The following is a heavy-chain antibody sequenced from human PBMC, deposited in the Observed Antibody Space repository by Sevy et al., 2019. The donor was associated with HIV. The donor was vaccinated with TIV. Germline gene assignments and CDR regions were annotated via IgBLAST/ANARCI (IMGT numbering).Heavy chain of an antibody. CDR2: ISHDGNYK. D-gene: IGHD2-21*02. CDR3: AGLFSCGGDCYYLDY. Sequence: GASLKISCAASGFTFSNYDMHWVRQAPGKGLEWVAVISHDGNYKNYADSVKVRFTISRNDFKNTLYLQMSSLRPEDTAVYFCAGLFSCGGDCYYLDYWGQGALVTVSS. CDR1: GFTFSNYD. V-gene: IGHV3-30-3*01. J-gene: IGHJ4*02.